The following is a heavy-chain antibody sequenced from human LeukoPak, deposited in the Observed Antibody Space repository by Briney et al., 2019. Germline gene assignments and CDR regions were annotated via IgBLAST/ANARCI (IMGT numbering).Heavy chain of an antibody. CDR3: ARTQYSSGWSTDGMDV. V-gene: IGHV1-46*01. CDR1: GYTFTSYY. D-gene: IGHD6-19*01. J-gene: IGHJ6*02. CDR2: INPSGGST. Sequence: ASVKVSCKASGYTFTSYYMHWVRQAPGQGLEWMGIINPSGGSTSYAQKFQGRVTMTRDTSTSRVYMELSSLRSEDTAAYYCARTQYSSGWSTDGMDVWGQGTTVTVSS.